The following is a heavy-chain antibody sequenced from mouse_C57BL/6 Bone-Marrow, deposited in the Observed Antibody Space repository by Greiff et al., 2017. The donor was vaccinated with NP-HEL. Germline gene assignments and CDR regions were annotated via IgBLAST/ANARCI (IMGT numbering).Heavy chain of an antibody. D-gene: IGHD1-1*01. CDR1: GYTFTSYW. CDR3: ARRGIYYYGLFAY. J-gene: IGHJ3*01. CDR2: IHPNSGST. Sequence: VQLQQPGAELVKPGASVKLSCKASGYTFTSYWMHWVKQRPGQGLEWIGMIHPNSGSTNYNEKFKSKATLTVDKSSSTAYMQLSSLTSEDSAVYYCARRGIYYYGLFAYWGQGTLVTVSA. V-gene: IGHV1-64*01.